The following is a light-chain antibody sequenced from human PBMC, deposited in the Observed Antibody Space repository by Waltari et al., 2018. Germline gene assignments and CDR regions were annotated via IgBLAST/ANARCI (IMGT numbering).Light chain of an antibody. CDR2: DTS. J-gene: IGKJ2*01. CDR3: QQRRNWPPT. V-gene: IGKV3D-20*02. Sequence: EIVLTQSPGTLSLSPGERATLSCRASQSVGNNYLAWYQQRPGQAPRLLIYDTSNRGSGIPTRFSGSGSGTDFTLTISSLEPEDFAHYYCQQRRNWPPTFGQGTSVE. CDR1: QSVGNNY.